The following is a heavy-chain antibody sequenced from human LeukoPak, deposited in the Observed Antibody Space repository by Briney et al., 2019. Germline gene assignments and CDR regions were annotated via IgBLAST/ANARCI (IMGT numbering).Heavy chain of an antibody. CDR3: ARVFRRQHDFSDYGRPYDAFDV. CDR1: RGSYA. J-gene: IGHJ3*01. D-gene: IGHD4-17*01. V-gene: IGHV1-69*06. CDR2: IMPLFGTT. Sequence: SVKVSCKASRGSYAISWVRQAPGQGLEWVGGIMPLFGTTNYAQNFEDRVTITADTSTNTVYMEVSSLRSEDTAIYYCARVFRRQHDFSDYGRPYDAFDVWGQGTLVTVSS.